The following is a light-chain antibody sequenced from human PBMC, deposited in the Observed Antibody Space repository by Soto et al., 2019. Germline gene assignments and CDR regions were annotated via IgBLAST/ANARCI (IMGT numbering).Light chain of an antibody. CDR1: SSDIGGYNY. V-gene: IGLV2-14*03. CDR2: DVT. J-gene: IGLJ2*01. CDR3: CSYTSSNTFVV. Sequence: QSALTQPASVSGSPGQSITISCTGTSSDIGGYNYVSWYQQHPSKAPKLMIYDVTNRPSGVSNRFSGSKSGNTASLTISGLQAKDEADYYCCSYTSSNTFVVFGGGTKLTVL.